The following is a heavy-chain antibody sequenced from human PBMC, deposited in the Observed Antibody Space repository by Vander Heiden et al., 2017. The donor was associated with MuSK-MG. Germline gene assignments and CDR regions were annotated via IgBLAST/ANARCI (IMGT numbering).Heavy chain of an antibody. CDR2: INHSGST. CDR3: ARGHILTGSIDD. CDR1: GGSFSGYY. D-gene: IGHD3-9*01. Sequence: QVQLQQWGAGLLKPSETLSLTCAVYGGSFSGYYWSWIRQPPGKGLEWIGEINHSGSTNDNPALKSRVTISVDTSKKKCSLKLRSVTAADTAVYYFARGHILTGSIDDWGQGTMVTVSS. V-gene: IGHV4-34*01. J-gene: IGHJ4*02.